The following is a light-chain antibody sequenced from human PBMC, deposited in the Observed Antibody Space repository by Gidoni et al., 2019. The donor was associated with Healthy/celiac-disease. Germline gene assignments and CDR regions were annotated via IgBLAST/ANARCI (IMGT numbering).Light chain of an antibody. J-gene: IGKJ2*01. CDR2: AAS. Sequence: DIQTTESPSSLSASVEARVTITCRTSQNINSNLNWYQQKPGKAPKLLISAASSLKSGVPARFSGIGSRTDFTLTISSLQPEDFATYYCQQSYSTPYTFGQGAKLEI. V-gene: IGKV1-39*01. CDR1: QNINSN. CDR3: QQSYSTPYT.